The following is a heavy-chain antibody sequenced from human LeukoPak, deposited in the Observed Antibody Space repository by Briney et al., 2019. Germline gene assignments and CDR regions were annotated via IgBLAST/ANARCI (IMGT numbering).Heavy chain of an antibody. J-gene: IGHJ4*02. CDR1: GGSISSYY. V-gene: IGHV4-59*12. CDR3: ARVNYYDSSGYYYLDY. D-gene: IGHD3-22*01. CDR2: IYYSGST. Sequence: SETLSLTCTVSGGSISSYYWSWIRQPPGKGLEWIGYIYYSGSTNYNPSLKSRVTISVDKSKNQFSLKLSSVTAADTAVYYCARVNYYDSSGYYYLDYWGQGTLVTVSS.